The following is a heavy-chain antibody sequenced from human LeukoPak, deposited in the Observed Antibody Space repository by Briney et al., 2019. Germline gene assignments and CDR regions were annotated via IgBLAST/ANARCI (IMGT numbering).Heavy chain of an antibody. J-gene: IGHJ4*02. CDR2: IRSGGNT. D-gene: IGHD5-24*01. Sequence: PGGCLSLSCAASGFSVSSNYMSWVRRAPGKGLEWVSVIRSGGNTEHADSVKGRFTISRDNSKNTLYLQMNSLRADDTAVYYCAKEFSFRDGYNHGFDNWGQGTLVTVSS. CDR3: AKEFSFRDGYNHGFDN. V-gene: IGHV3-53*01. CDR1: GFSVSSNY.